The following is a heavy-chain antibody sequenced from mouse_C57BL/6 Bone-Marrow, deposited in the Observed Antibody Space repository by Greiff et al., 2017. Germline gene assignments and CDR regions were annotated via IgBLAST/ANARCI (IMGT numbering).Heavy chain of an antibody. V-gene: IGHV1-81*01. CDR1: GYTFTSYG. Sequence: VQVVESGAELARPGASVKLSCKASGYTFTSYGISWVKQRTGQGLEWIGEIYPRSGNTYYNEKFKGKATLTADKSSSTAYMELRSLTSEDSAVYFCARYYGSSPWFAYWGQGTLVTVSA. CDR2: IYPRSGNT. D-gene: IGHD1-1*01. CDR3: ARYYGSSPWFAY. J-gene: IGHJ3*01.